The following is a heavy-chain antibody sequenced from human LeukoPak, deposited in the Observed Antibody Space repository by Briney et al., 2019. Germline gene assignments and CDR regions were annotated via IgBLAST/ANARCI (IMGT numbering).Heavy chain of an antibody. CDR2: IYYTGST. D-gene: IGHD2-2*01. CDR3: ARVYQSAEYYFDY. J-gene: IGHJ4*02. CDR1: GGSIDSYY. Sequence: PSETLSLTCTVSGGSIDSYYWSWIRQPPGKGLEWIGYIYYTGSTEYHPSLKSRVTISLDTSKNQFSLKLTSVPAADTAVYYCARVYQSAEYYFDYWGQGNLVSVSS. V-gene: IGHV4-59*01.